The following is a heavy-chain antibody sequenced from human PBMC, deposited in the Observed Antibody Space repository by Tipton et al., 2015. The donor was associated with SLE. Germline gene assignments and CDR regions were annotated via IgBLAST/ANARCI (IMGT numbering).Heavy chain of an antibody. CDR3: ARDSGYISGLDY. CDR1: GGSISSSSYY. D-gene: IGHD5-18*01. CDR2: IFFSGST. Sequence: TLSLTCTVSGGSISSSSYYWGWIRQPPGKGLEWIANIFFSGSTDYNPSLKSRVTMSLHTYNSQFSLNLSSVTAADTAVYYCARDSGYISGLDYWGQGTLVTVSS. V-gene: IGHV4-39*07. J-gene: IGHJ4*02.